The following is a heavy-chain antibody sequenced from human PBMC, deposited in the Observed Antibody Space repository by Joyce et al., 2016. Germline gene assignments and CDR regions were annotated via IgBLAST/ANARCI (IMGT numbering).Heavy chain of an antibody. D-gene: IGHD2-2*02. V-gene: IGHV5-51*01. CDR1: GYNFTSYW. J-gene: IGHJ5*02. Sequence: EVQLVQSGAEVKKPGESLKISCKGSGYNFTSYWIGWVRQMPGKGLEWMGIIYPGDSDTRYSPSFQGQVTMSADKSISTAYLQWSSLKASDTAMYYCARVVVSAAIRVGWFDPWGQGTLVTVSS. CDR2: IYPGDSDT. CDR3: ARVVVSAAIRVGWFDP.